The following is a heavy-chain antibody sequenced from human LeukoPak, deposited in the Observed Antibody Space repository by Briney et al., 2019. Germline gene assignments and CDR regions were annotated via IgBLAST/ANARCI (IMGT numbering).Heavy chain of an antibody. CDR2: SYSGGTT. Sequence: GGSLRLSCAVSGFTISNTETSWVRQVPGKGPEWVLVSYSGGTTYYADSVKGRFTISRDISKNTVDLQMNSLRVDDTAVYHCRGWLGSFDVWGQGTMVTVSS. J-gene: IGHJ3*01. V-gene: IGHV3-53*01. CDR3: RGWLGSFDV. CDR1: GFTISNTE. D-gene: IGHD6-19*01.